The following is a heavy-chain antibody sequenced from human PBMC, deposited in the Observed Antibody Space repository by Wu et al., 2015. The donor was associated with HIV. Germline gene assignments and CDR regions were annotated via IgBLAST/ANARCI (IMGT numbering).Heavy chain of an antibody. CDR2: ISPKTGGT. V-gene: IGHV1-2*02. D-gene: IGHD3-16*01. J-gene: IGHJ3*01. Sequence: QVQLVQSGAEVKKPGSSVKVSCKASGGTFSSYAISWVRQAPGQGLEWMGWISPKTGGTVYAQKFQGRVTMTEDTSINTAYMEMNRLGSDDTAVYYCARGRSNVDPHDALDLWGQGTMVTVSS. CDR1: GGTFSSYA. CDR3: ARGRSNVDPHDALDL.